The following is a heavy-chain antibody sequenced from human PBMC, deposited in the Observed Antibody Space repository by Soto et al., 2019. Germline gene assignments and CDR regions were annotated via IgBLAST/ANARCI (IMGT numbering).Heavy chain of an antibody. CDR1: GFTFTDAW. Sequence: GGSLRLSCTASGFTFTDAWMSWVRQAPGKGLEWVGRIKTKGDGGTADFAAPVKGRFTMSRDDSKNTLYLQLNNLKTEDTAVYYCTTLLLDYWGQGALVTVSS. CDR3: TTLLLDY. V-gene: IGHV3-15*01. J-gene: IGHJ4*02. CDR2: IKTKGDGGTA. D-gene: IGHD2-15*01.